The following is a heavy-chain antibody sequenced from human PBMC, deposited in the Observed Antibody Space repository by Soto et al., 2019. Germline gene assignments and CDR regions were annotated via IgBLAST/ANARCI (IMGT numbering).Heavy chain of an antibody. CDR2: MNPNSGNT. V-gene: IGHV1-8*01. J-gene: IGHJ3*02. D-gene: IGHD6-19*01. CDR3: ARVRGGQWLVLDAFDI. CDR1: GYTFTSYD. Sequence: QVQLVQSGAGVKKPGASVKVSCKASGYTFTSYDINWVRQATGQGLEWMGWMNPNSGNTGYAQKFQGRVTMTRNTSISTAYMELSNLRSEDTAVYYCARVRGGQWLVLDAFDIWGQGTMVTVSS.